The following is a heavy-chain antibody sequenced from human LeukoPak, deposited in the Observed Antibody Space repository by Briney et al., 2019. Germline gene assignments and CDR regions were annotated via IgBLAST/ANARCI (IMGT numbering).Heavy chain of an antibody. V-gene: IGHV1-69*13. CDR1: GGTFSSYA. CDR2: IIPIFGTA. J-gene: IGHJ6*02. D-gene: IGHD3-10*01. CDR3: ARVRGVRGALDV. Sequence: SVTVSCTASGGTFSSYAISWVRQAPGQRREWMGGIIPIFGTANYAQKFQGRDTITADESTSTAYMELSSLRSENTAVYYCARVRGVRGALDVWGQGTTVTVSS.